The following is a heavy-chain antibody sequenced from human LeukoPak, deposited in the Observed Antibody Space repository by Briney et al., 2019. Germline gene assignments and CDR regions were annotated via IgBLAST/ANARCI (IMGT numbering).Heavy chain of an antibody. Sequence: SETLSLTCTVSGDSLNTYYWTWIRQTPGKELEWIGFVASSGTSNYNPSLKSRVSISIDTSKNQFSLALTSVTPADTAVYYCARVVRGVVTSNWFDPWGQGTLVSVPS. CDR2: VASSGTS. CDR3: ARVVRGVVTSNWFDP. CDR1: GDSLNTYY. V-gene: IGHV4-59*01. J-gene: IGHJ5*02. D-gene: IGHD2-21*02.